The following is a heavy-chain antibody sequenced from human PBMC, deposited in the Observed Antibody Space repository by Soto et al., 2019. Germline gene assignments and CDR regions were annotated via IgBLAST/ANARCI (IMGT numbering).Heavy chain of an antibody. D-gene: IGHD3-3*02. Sequence: QVQLVQSGAEVRSPGASVKVSCTASGDTFTNHFIHWVRQAPGQGLEWMAIINPSGDSTTYGQKFQGRGTMTMYASTNTVYLELSSLRSEDTAVYYCARSAHQREHYSGLDVWGLGTTVTVSS. CDR1: GDTFTNHF. J-gene: IGHJ6*02. V-gene: IGHV1-46*01. CDR2: INPSGDST. CDR3: ARSAHQREHYSGLDV.